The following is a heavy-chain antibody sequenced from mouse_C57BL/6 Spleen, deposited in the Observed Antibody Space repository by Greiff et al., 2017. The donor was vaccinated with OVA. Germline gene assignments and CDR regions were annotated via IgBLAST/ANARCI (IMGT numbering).Heavy chain of an antibody. CDR2: ISSGGSYT. CDR3: ARLDGSSLYYFDY. D-gene: IGHD1-1*01. J-gene: IGHJ2*01. Sequence: EVKVVESGGDLVKPGGSLKLSCAASGFTFSSYGMSWVRQTPDKRLEWVATISSGGSYTYYPDSVKGRFTISRDNAKNTLYLQMSSLKSEDTAMYYCARLDGSSLYYFDYWGQGTTLTVSS. CDR1: GFTFSSYG. V-gene: IGHV5-6*01.